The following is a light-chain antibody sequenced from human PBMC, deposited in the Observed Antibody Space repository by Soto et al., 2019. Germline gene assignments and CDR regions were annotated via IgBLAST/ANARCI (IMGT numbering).Light chain of an antibody. CDR2: GAS. CDR1: QSVSNNY. CDR3: QQYGSSPTT. V-gene: IGKV3-20*01. J-gene: IGKJ1*01. Sequence: EIMLTQSPATLSLSPGERATLSCRASQSVSNNYLAWYQQKPGQAPRLLIYGASNRATGIPDRFSGSGSGTDFTLTISRLEPEDFAVYYCQQYGSSPTTFGQGTKVDIK.